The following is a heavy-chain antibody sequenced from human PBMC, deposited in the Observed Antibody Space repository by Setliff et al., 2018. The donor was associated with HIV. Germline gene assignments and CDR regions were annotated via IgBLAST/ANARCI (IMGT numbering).Heavy chain of an antibody. CDR2: IRSKAYGGTT. Sequence: GGSLRLSCAASGFTFSNAWMSWVRKAPGKGLQWVGLIRSKAYGGTTEYAASVKGRSTISRDDSKSIAFLQMYSRKTEDTSVYYCSRLRGYSFGLASYYYDYMDVWGKGTTVTVSS. D-gene: IGHD5-18*01. J-gene: IGHJ6*03. CDR3: SRLRGYSFGLASYYYDYMDV. CDR1: GFTFSNAW. V-gene: IGHV3-49*04.